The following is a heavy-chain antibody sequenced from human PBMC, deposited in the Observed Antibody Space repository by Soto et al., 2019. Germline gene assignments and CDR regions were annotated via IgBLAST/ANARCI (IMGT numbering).Heavy chain of an antibody. D-gene: IGHD3-10*01. CDR1: GGSISSGGYS. J-gene: IGHJ5*02. CDR2: IYHSGST. Sequence: SETLSLTCGVSGGSISSGGYSWSWIRQPPGKGLEWIGYIYHSGSTYYNPSLKSRVTISVDRSKNQFSLKLSSVTAADTAVYYCARAALWFGELLPNWFDPWGQGTLVTVSS. V-gene: IGHV4-30-2*01. CDR3: ARAALWFGELLPNWFDP.